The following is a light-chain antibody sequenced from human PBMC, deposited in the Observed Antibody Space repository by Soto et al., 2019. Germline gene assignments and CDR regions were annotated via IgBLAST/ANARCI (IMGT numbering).Light chain of an antibody. CDR1: QSVSSN. Sequence: EIVMTQSPATLSLSPGERATLSCRASQSVSSNLAWYQQKPGQPPPLLIYGASTRATGIPARFSGSGSWTEFTLTISSLQSEDFAVYYCQQYNNWTPLTFGGGTKVEIK. CDR2: GAS. J-gene: IGKJ4*01. V-gene: IGKV3-15*01. CDR3: QQYNNWTPLT.